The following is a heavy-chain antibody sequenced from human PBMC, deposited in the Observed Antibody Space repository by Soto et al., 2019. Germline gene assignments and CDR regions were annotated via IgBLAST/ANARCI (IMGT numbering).Heavy chain of an antibody. CDR2: IWYDGSNK. CDR3: ARGKTSAVPFTYDAFDI. J-gene: IGHJ3*02. D-gene: IGHD2-2*01. V-gene: IGHV3-33*01. CDR1: GFTFSSYG. Sequence: GGSLRLSCAASGFTFSSYGMHWVRQAPGKGLEWVAVIWYDGSNKYYADSVKGRFTISRDNSKNTLYLQMNSLRAEDTAVYYCARGKTSAVPFTYDAFDIWGQGTMVTVSS.